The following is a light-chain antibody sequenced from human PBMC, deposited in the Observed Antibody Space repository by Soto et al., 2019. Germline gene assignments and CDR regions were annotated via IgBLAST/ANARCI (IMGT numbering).Light chain of an antibody. J-gene: IGKJ2*01. CDR3: HLFGSSPPYT. V-gene: IGKV3-20*01. Sequence: EIVLTQSPGTLSLSPGESATLSCETSQGVRRGALAWYQQKPGQAPRLLIYGASNRATGIPDRFSGSGSGTDFTLTISRLAPEDFAVYYCHLFGSSPPYTFGQGTKLEI. CDR2: GAS. CDR1: QGVRRGA.